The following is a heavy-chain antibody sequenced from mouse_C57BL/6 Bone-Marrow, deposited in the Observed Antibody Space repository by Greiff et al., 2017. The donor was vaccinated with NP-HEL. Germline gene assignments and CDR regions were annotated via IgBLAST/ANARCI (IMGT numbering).Heavy chain of an antibody. CDR3: ARRPLPITFYFDY. Sequence: QVQLQQPGAELVKPGASVKLSCKASGYTFTSYWMHWVKQRPGQGLEWIGMIHPNSGSTNYNEKFKSKATLTVDKSSSTAYMQLSSLTSEDSAVYYCARRPLPITFYFDYWGQGTTLTVSS. J-gene: IGHJ2*01. CDR2: IHPNSGST. D-gene: IGHD1-1*01. V-gene: IGHV1-64*01. CDR1: GYTFTSYW.